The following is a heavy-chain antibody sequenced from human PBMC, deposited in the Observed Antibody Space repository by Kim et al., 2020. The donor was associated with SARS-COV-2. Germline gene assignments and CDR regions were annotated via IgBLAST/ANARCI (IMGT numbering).Heavy chain of an antibody. D-gene: IGHD6-19*01. CDR1: GFTFSSYW. Sequence: GGSLRLSCAASGFTFSSYWMHWVRQAPGKGLVWVSRINSDGSSTSYADSVKGRFTISRDNAKNTLYLQMNSLRAEDTAVYYCARQPTQEQWLLPDIYYYYYYGMDVWGQGTTVTVSS. CDR3: ARQPTQEQWLLPDIYYYYYYGMDV. CDR2: INSDGSST. J-gene: IGHJ6*02. V-gene: IGHV3-74*01.